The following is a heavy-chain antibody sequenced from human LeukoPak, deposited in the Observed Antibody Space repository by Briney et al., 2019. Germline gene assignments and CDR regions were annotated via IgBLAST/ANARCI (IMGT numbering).Heavy chain of an antibody. Sequence: SETLSLTCIVSGDSISRYYWSWIRQPPGKGLEWIGYISYSGSTNYNPSLKSRVTISVDTSKNQFSLNLTSVTAADTAMYYCARWSLHSSGWYFDYWGQGTLVTVSS. CDR1: GDSISRYY. D-gene: IGHD6-19*01. V-gene: IGHV4-59*01. CDR3: ARWSLHSSGWYFDY. J-gene: IGHJ4*02. CDR2: ISYSGST.